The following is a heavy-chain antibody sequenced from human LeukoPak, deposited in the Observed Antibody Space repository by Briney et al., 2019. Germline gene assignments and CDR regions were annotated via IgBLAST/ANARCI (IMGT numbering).Heavy chain of an antibody. CDR3: AKDRLVIAAAGTSFDP. D-gene: IGHD6-13*01. V-gene: IGHV3-11*04. CDR2: ISSSGSTI. Sequence: GGSLRLSCAASGFTFSDYYMSWIRQAPGKGLEWVSYISSSGSTIYYADSVKGRFTISRDNAKNSLYLQMNSLRAEDTAVYYCAKDRLVIAAAGTSFDPWGQGTLVTVSS. J-gene: IGHJ5*02. CDR1: GFTFSDYY.